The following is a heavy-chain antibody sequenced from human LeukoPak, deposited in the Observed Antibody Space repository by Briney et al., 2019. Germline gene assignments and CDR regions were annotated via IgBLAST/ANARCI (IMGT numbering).Heavy chain of an antibody. D-gene: IGHD3-3*01. CDR1: GGSISIGGHY. J-gene: IGHJ6*02. Sequence: PSETLSLTCTVSGGSISIGGHYWSWIRQHPGKGLVWIGYINYSGSTYYNPSLKRRVTISVDTSQNQFSLRLSSVTAADTAVYYCARDEAIFGAGYYYGLDVWGQGTTVTVSS. CDR3: ARDEAIFGAGYYYGLDV. CDR2: INYSGST. V-gene: IGHV4-31*03.